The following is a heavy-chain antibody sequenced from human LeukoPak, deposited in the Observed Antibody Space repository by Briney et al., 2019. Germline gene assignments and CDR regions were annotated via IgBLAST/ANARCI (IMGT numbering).Heavy chain of an antibody. D-gene: IGHD3-10*01. CDR1: GYTFTSYG. Sequence: GASVTVSCKASGYTFTSYGISWVRQAPGQGLEWMGWISAYNGNTNYAQKLQGRVTMTTDTSTSTAYMELRSLRSDDTAVYYCARGTMVRGVIPSYYYGMDVWGKGTTVTVSS. J-gene: IGHJ6*04. CDR2: ISAYNGNT. V-gene: IGHV1-18*04. CDR3: ARGTMVRGVIPSYYYGMDV.